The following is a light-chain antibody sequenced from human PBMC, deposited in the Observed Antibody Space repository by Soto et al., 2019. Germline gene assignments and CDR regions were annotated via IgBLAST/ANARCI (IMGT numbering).Light chain of an antibody. CDR2: GAS. CDR3: QQYNNWPPYT. Sequence: EVLMTQSPAILSLSPGERATLSCRTSQTVSSNLVWYQQKPGQAPGLLIYGASTRATGTPGRFSGSGSGTEFTLTISSLQSEDFAIYYCQQYNNWPPYTFGQGTRLEIK. J-gene: IGKJ2*01. V-gene: IGKV3-15*01. CDR1: QTVSSN.